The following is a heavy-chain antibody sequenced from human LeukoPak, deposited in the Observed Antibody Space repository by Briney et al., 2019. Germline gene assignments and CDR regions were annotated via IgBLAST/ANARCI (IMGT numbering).Heavy chain of an antibody. CDR1: GVTFRSYA. CDR3: ATGYSAWSFGY. D-gene: IGHD6-19*01. Sequence: PGSSLRLPCAAAGVTFRSYAMYWVRQAPGKGLDWVAVISYDGSNKYYADSVKGRFTISRHNSKNTLYLQMNSLRAEDTAMYFCATGYSAWSFGYWGQGTLVTVSS. V-gene: IGHV3-30-3*01. J-gene: IGHJ4*02. CDR2: ISYDGSNK.